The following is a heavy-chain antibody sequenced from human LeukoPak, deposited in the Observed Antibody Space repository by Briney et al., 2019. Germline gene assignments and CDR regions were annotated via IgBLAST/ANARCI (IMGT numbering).Heavy chain of an antibody. V-gene: IGHV1-18*01. Sequence: ASVKVSCKVVGTSCTNYGITWVRQAPGQGLEWMAWISAHNGDTNVAQNFQGRVTMTTDTSTSTAYMELRSLRSDDTAMYYCARGEYPNDYWGQGTLVTVSS. CDR2: ISAHNGDT. CDR1: GTSCTNYG. CDR3: ARGEYPNDY. J-gene: IGHJ4*02. D-gene: IGHD2/OR15-2a*01.